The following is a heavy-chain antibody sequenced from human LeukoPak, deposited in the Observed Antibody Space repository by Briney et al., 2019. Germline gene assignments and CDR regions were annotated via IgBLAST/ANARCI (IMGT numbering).Heavy chain of an antibody. CDR2: IYTSGST. Sequence: PSQTLSLTCTVSGGSISSLNYYWTWIRQPAGKGLELIGRIYTSGSTNYSPSFKSRVTISIDTSKNQFSLKLSSVTAADTAVYYCARDPGGSGPASWGPGTLVTVSS. J-gene: IGHJ5*02. CDR3: ARDPGGSGPAS. V-gene: IGHV4-61*02. D-gene: IGHD6-19*01. CDR1: GGSISSLNYY.